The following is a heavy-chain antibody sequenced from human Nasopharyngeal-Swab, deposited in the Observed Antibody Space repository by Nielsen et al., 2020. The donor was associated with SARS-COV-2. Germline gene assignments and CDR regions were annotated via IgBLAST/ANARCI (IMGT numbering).Heavy chain of an antibody. D-gene: IGHD1-26*01. CDR3: ARGWERRGGREEEEGREK. CDR2: MNPNSGNT. Sequence: WVRQAPGQGLEWMGWMNPNSGNTGYAQKFQGRVTMTRNTSISTAYMELSSLRSEDTAGDDCARGWERRGGREEEEGREKRGQGNTGTVSS. J-gene: IGHJ6*02. V-gene: IGHV1-8*01.